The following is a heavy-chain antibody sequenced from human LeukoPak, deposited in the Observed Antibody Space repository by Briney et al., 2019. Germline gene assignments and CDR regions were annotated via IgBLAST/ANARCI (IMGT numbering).Heavy chain of an antibody. Sequence: ASVKVSCKTSGHTFSGYYVFWVRQATGQGLEWMGWINPYSGGTNYAQKFQGRVTMTRDTSISTAYMELSRLRSDDTAVYYCARGKHIVVVTALDYGMDVWGQGTTVTVSS. CDR2: INPYSGGT. D-gene: IGHD2-21*02. CDR1: GHTFSGYY. J-gene: IGHJ6*02. CDR3: ARGKHIVVVTALDYGMDV. V-gene: IGHV1-2*02.